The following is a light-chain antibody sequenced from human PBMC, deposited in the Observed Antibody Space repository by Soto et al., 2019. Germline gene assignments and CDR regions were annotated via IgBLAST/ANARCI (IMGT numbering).Light chain of an antibody. J-gene: IGKJ1*01. V-gene: IGKV3-15*01. CDR3: QQYRSWPRT. Sequence: ALSLSQATLSVSAGERVILSCRASQSVDISLAWYQQKPGQAPRLLIYGASTRATDMPGTFSGRGSGTEFTLTITSLRPEDFGVYYCQQYRSWPRTFGQGTK. CDR1: QSVDIS. CDR2: GAS.